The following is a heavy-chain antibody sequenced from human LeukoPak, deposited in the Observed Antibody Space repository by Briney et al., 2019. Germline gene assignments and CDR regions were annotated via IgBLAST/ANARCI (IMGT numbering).Heavy chain of an antibody. CDR2: IRYDGSIR. D-gene: IGHD4-11*01. CDR3: AKDLPYSYEY. V-gene: IGHV3-30*02. Sequence: PGGSLRLSCAASGFTFSGYGMHWVRQAPGKGLQWVAFIRYDGSIRHYADSVKGRFIVSRDNSKSTLFLQMNTLRPEDTAVYYCAKDLPYSYEYWGQGTLVTVSS. CDR1: GFTFSGYG. J-gene: IGHJ4*02.